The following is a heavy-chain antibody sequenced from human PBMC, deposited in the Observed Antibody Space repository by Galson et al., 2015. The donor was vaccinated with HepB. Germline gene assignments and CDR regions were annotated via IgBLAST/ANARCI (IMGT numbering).Heavy chain of an antibody. CDR2: INPSGGST. V-gene: IGHV1-46*03. Sequence: SVKVSCKASGYTFTGYYMHWVRQAPGQGLEWMGIINPSGGSTSYAQKFQGRVTMTRDTSTSTVYMELSSLRSEDTAVYYCARDLLGYSYGYAYYYYGMDVWGQGTTVTVSS. J-gene: IGHJ6*02. CDR1: GYTFTGYY. D-gene: IGHD5-18*01. CDR3: ARDLLGYSYGYAYYYYGMDV.